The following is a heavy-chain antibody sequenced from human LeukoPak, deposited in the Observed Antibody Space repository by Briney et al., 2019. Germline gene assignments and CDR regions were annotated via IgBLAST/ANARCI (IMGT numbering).Heavy chain of an antibody. V-gene: IGHV1-18*01. Sequence: ASVKVSCKASGYTFTSYGISWVRQAPGQGLEWMGCISAYNGNTNYAQKLQGRVTMTTDTSTSTAYMELRSLRSDDTAVYYCARDLIAVAGSGNWFDPWGQGTLVTVSS. CDR1: GYTFTSYG. CDR2: ISAYNGNT. J-gene: IGHJ5*02. CDR3: ARDLIAVAGSGNWFDP. D-gene: IGHD6-19*01.